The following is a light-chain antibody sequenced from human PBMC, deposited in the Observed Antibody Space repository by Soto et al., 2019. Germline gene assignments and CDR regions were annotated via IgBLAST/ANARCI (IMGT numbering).Light chain of an antibody. CDR1: QSISSW. CDR2: KAS. V-gene: IGKV1-5*03. Sequence: DIQVTKSPSTLSASVGDRVTITCRASQSISSWLAWYHHITRKAPKLLIYKASGLESGVPSGFSGSGSVTDFTLTICSLQPDDFATYYCQPYNSFWTFAQGTKVDIK. CDR3: QPYNSFWT. J-gene: IGKJ1*01.